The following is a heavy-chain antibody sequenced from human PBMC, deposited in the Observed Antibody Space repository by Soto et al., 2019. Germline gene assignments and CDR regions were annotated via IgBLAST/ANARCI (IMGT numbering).Heavy chain of an antibody. D-gene: IGHD6-19*01. J-gene: IGHJ5*02. CDR2: SNHSGST. Sequence: QVQLQQWGAGLLKPSETLSLTCAVYGGSFSGYYWSWIRQPPGKGLEWIGESNHSGSTNYNPSLKGRVTISVDTAKNQFSLKLSSVTAADTAVYYCARGGSSGWYLFFDPWGQGTLVTVSS. CDR1: GGSFSGYY. V-gene: IGHV4-34*01. CDR3: ARGGSSGWYLFFDP.